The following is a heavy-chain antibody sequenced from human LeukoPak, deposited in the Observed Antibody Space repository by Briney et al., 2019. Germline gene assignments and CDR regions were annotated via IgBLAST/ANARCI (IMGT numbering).Heavy chain of an antibody. D-gene: IGHD6-13*01. CDR1: GFTFSSYA. V-gene: IGHV3-30*04. CDR3: ARDPYSSSWYGVGAFDI. CDR2: ISYDGSNK. J-gene: IGHJ3*02. Sequence: GGSLRPSCAASGFTFSSYAMHWVRQAPGKGLEWVAVISYDGSNKYYADSVKGRFTISRDNSKNTLYLQMNSLRAEDTAVYYCARDPYSSSWYGVGAFDIWGQGTMVTVSS.